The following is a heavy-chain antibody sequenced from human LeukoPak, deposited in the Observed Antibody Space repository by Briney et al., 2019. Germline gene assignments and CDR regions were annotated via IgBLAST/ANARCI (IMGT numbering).Heavy chain of an antibody. D-gene: IGHD2-2*01. V-gene: IGHV4-61*01. J-gene: IGHJ4*01. CDR3: ASTSNSALRLPYFGH. CDR1: GASVRDGNKH. CDR2: MFYSEST. Sequence: CETLPLIHSVSGASVRDGNKHWSWIRQPPGKGLEWIGYMFYSESTKYNPSLKSRVTISVDKSKNKFSLHMSSVTAADTAVYYCASTSNSALRLPYFGHW.